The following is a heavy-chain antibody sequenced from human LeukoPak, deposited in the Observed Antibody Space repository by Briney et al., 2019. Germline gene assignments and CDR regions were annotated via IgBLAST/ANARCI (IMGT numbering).Heavy chain of an antibody. V-gene: IGHV3-30*04. CDR1: GFTVSNFA. Sequence: SGGSLRLSCATSGFTVSNFAMHWVRQAPGKGLEWVAVMSYDGTSEYYAGSVRGRFTISRDHSKNTLYLQMNSLRDDDTALYYCARDRRDGNNLAYHFDYWGQGTLVAVSS. CDR2: MSYDGTSE. CDR3: ARDRRDGNNLAYHFDY. J-gene: IGHJ4*02. D-gene: IGHD5-24*01.